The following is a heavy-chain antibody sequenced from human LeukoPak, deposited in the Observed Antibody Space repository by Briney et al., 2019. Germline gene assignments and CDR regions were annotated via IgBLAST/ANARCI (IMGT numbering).Heavy chain of an antibody. J-gene: IGHJ4*02. CDR2: IYYSGST. Sequence: PSETLPLTCTVSGGSISSSSYYWGWIRQPPGKGLEWIGSIYYSGSTYYNPSLKSRVTISVDTSKNQFSLKLSSVTAADTAVYYCARHARRQIYSYGYYYWGQGTLVTVSS. V-gene: IGHV4-39*01. CDR3: ARHARRQIYSYGYYY. CDR1: GGSISSSSYY. D-gene: IGHD5-18*01.